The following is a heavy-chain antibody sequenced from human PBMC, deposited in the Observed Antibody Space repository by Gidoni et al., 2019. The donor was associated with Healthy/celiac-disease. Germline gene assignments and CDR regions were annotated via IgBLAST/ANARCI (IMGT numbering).Heavy chain of an antibody. CDR2: INHSGST. Sequence: QVQLHQWGAGLLQPSDTLSLTCSVYGVSFIGYYWSWIRQPPGKGLEWIGEINHSGSTNYNPSLKRRVTISVDTSKNQFSLKLSSVTAADTAVYYCARRPNIVVVVAAIGRWFDPWGQGTLVTVSS. CDR1: GVSFIGYY. J-gene: IGHJ5*02. CDR3: ARRPNIVVVVAAIGRWFDP. D-gene: IGHD2-15*01. V-gene: IGHV4-34*01.